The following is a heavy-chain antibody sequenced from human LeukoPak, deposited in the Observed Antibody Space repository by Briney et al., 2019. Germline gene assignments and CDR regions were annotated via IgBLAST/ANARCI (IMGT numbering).Heavy chain of an antibody. J-gene: IGHJ6*03. CDR3: ARILARQFTSFSDSRPYSYYYMDV. V-gene: IGHV4-34*01. Sequence: PSETLSLTCAVYGGSFSGYYWSWIRQPPGKGLEWIGEINHSGSTNYNPSLKSRVTISVHTSKNQLSLKLISLTAADTAVYYCARILARQFTSFSDSRPYSYYYMDVWGKGTTVTVSS. CDR2: INHSGST. D-gene: IGHD2-21*01. CDR1: GGSFSGYY.